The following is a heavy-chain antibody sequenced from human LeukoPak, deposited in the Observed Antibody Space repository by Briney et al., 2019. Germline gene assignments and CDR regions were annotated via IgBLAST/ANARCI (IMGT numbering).Heavy chain of an antibody. Sequence: PGGSLRLSCAASRINVSSKYMSWLPQAPGQGLVGVSDIYRGGSTYYADSVMGRFTVSRDNSKNSVYLQMNNLRAEDTAVYYCSRGGEGFLDYFLFHSWGQGTLVTVSS. D-gene: IGHD3/OR15-3a*01. J-gene: IGHJ4*02. CDR2: IYRGGST. CDR1: RINVSSKY. V-gene: IGHV3-53*01. CDR3: SRGGEGFLDYFLFHS.